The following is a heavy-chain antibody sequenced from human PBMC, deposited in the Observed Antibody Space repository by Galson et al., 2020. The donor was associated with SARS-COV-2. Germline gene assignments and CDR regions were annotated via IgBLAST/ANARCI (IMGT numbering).Heavy chain of an antibody. CDR2: INIHTGNP. V-gene: IGHV7-4-1*02. CDR1: GFTFTTYA. J-gene: IGHJ6*02. D-gene: IGHD4-17*01. CDR3: ARVRYYYGMDV. Sequence: ASVKVSCKASGFTFTTYAMNWVRQAPGQGLEWMGWINIHTGNPAYAQGFTGRFVFSLDTSVSTAYLQISSLKAEDTAVYYCARVRYYYGMDVWGQGTTVTVSS.